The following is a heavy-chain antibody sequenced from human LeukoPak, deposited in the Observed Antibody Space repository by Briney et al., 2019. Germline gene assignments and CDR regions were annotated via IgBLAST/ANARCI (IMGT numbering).Heavy chain of an antibody. Sequence: GGSLRLSCAASGFTFDDYTMHWVRQAPGKGLEWVSLISWDGGSTYYADSVKGRFTISRDNSKNSLYLQMNSLRTEDTALYYCAKDRNIGGGLDYWGQGTLVTVSS. J-gene: IGHJ4*02. CDR1: GFTFDDYT. D-gene: IGHD1/OR15-1a*01. CDR3: AKDRNIGGGLDY. V-gene: IGHV3-43*01. CDR2: ISWDGGST.